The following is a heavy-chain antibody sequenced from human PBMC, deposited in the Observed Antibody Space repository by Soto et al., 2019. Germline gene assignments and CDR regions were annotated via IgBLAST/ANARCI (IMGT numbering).Heavy chain of an antibody. CDR3: ARVTPGNNLYYFSGLDF. CDR2: ISYEGSNT. CDR1: GFTFDTYG. V-gene: IGHV3-30-3*01. Sequence: QVHLVESGGGGVQPGRSLRLSCVASGFTFDTYGIHWVRQAPGKGLQWVALISYEGSNTYYADSVRGRFTISRDNSKNTLYLQMNTLRPEDTGLYYCARVTPGNNLYYFSGLDFWGQGTSVTVSS. D-gene: IGHD1-1*01. J-gene: IGHJ6*02.